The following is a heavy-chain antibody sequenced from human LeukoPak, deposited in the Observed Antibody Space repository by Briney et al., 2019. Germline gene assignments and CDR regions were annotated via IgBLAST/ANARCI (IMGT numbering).Heavy chain of an antibody. J-gene: IGHJ5*02. CDR2: IRGSGET. Sequence: GGSLRLSCAVSGFIVSNYYMNWVRQAPGKGREWVSLIRGSGETFYADSVKGRFTISRDDSKNTVYLQMNSLRVEDTAEYFCARDRAATQDWVEFDPWGQGTLVTVSS. D-gene: IGHD3/OR15-3a*01. CDR3: ARDRAATQDWVEFDP. V-gene: IGHV3-66*03. CDR1: GFIVSNYY.